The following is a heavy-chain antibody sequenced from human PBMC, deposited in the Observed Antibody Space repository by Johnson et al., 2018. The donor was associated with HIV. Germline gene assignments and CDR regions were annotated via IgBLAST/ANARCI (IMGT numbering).Heavy chain of an antibody. D-gene: IGHD6-13*01. CDR3: TTDDVAAGTAPDAFDI. CDR1: GFTFSNAW. CDR2: ITSKIDGGTT. J-gene: IGHJ3*02. V-gene: IGHV3-15*01. Sequence: VQLVESGGGVVRPGGSLRLSCAASGFTFSNAWMSWVRQAPGKGLEWLGRITSKIDGGTTDYAAPVNGRFTISRDDSKNTLYLQMNSLKTEDTAVYYCTTDDVAAGTAPDAFDIWGQGTMVTVSS.